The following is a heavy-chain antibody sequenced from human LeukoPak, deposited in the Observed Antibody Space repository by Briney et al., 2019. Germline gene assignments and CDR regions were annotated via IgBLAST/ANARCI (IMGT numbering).Heavy chain of an antibody. Sequence: SETLSLTCTVSGGSISSSNSYWGWIRQPPGKGLEWIGSIYYSGSTYYNPSLKSRVTISVDTSKNQFSLKLSSVTAADTAVYYCAGHPSYYYHYMDVWGKGTTVTISS. CDR1: GGSISSSNSY. CDR3: AGHPSYYYHYMDV. J-gene: IGHJ6*03. CDR2: IYYSGST. V-gene: IGHV4-39*01.